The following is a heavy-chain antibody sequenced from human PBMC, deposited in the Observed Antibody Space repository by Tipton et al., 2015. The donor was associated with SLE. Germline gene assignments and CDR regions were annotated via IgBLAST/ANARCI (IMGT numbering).Heavy chain of an antibody. Sequence: TLSLTCTVSGGSISSSSYYWGWIRQPPGKGLEWIGSIYYSGSTYYNPSLKSRVTRSVDTSKNQFSLKLSSVTAADTAVYYCASLRFLEWLSLYYFDYWGQGTLVTVSS. D-gene: IGHD3-3*01. J-gene: IGHJ4*02. CDR3: ASLRFLEWLSLYYFDY. CDR1: GGSISSSSYY. CDR2: IYYSGST. V-gene: IGHV4-39*01.